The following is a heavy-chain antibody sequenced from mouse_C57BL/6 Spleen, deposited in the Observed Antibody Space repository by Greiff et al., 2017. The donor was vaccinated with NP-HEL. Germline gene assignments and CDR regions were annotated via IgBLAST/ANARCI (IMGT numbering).Heavy chain of an antibody. CDR2: IYPGSGST. D-gene: IGHD1-1*01. CDR3: TRSYYGSSYGGY. CDR1: GYTFTSYW. J-gene: IGHJ2*01. Sequence: QVQLQQPGAELVKPGASVKMSCKASGYTFTSYWITWVKQRPGQGLEWIGDIYPGSGSTNYNEKFKSKATLTVDTSSSTAYMELRSLTSEDSAVYYCTRSYYGSSYGGYWGQGTTLTVSS. V-gene: IGHV1-55*01.